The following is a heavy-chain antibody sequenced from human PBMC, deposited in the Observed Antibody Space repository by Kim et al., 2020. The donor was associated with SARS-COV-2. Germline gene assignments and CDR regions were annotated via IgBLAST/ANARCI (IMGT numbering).Heavy chain of an antibody. J-gene: IGHJ6*02. V-gene: IGHV4-31*03. CDR2: IYYSGST. CDR1: GGSISSGGYY. CDR3: ARRTRGSGSYYMGYYYGMDV. Sequence: SETLSLTCTVSGGSISSGGYYWSWIRQHPGKGLEWIGYIYYSGSTYYNPSLKSRVTISVDTSKNQFSLKLSSVTAADTAVYYCARRTRGSGSYYMGYYYGMDVWGQGTTVTVSS. D-gene: IGHD3-10*01.